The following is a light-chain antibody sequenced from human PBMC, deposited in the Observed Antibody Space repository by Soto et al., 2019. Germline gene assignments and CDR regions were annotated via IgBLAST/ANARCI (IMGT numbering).Light chain of an antibody. CDR2: AAS. Sequence: EIVLTQSPGTLSLSPGERATLSCSASQSVSSSHLAWYQQKPGQAPRLLMDAASNRATGIPARFSGSGSGTDFTLTISRLEPEDFAVYYCQQYGISPRTFGQGTRLEIK. V-gene: IGKV3-20*01. J-gene: IGKJ5*01. CDR1: QSVSSSH. CDR3: QQYGISPRT.